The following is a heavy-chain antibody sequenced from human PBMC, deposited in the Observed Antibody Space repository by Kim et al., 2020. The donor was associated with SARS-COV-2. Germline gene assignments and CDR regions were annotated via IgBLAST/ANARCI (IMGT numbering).Heavy chain of an antibody. Sequence: GGSLRLSCAASGFTFKNYWMYWVRQVPGKGLVWVSRINGDGTRSDNADSVRGRFTIARDNAKNTVLLQMNSLPEDDTAVYYCSRSRCGANTCLGFDPFDLWSQGTIVTVSS. CDR1: GFTFKNYW. CDR3: SRSRCGANTCLGFDPFDL. V-gene: IGHV3-74*01. J-gene: IGHJ3*01. D-gene: IGHD2-21*01. CDR2: INGDGTRS.